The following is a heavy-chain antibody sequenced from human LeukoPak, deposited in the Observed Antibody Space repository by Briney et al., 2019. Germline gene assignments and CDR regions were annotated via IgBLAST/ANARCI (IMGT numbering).Heavy chain of an antibody. D-gene: IGHD6-13*01. Sequence: GGSLRLSCAASGFTFSSYGMHWVRQAPGKGLQWVAFMWYDRSNKYYADSVKGRFTMSRDNSKNTLYRQMNSLRAEDTAVYYCAKGKGSSWIFDYWGQGTLVTVSS. V-gene: IGHV3-30*02. J-gene: IGHJ4*02. CDR3: AKGKGSSWIFDY. CDR2: MWYDRSNK. CDR1: GFTFSSYG.